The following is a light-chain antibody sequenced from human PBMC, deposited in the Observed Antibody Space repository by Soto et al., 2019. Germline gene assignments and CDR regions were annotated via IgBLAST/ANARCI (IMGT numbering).Light chain of an antibody. Sequence: ELVLTQSPGTLSLSPGERATLSCRASQSVASHLAWYQQKPGQAPRLLIFGASVRATGIPARFSGSGSGTEFVLTIDSLQSEDFAVYYCHQYNDWPSITFGQGTRLEI. CDR2: GAS. CDR1: QSVASH. CDR3: HQYNDWPSIT. V-gene: IGKV3-15*01. J-gene: IGKJ5*01.